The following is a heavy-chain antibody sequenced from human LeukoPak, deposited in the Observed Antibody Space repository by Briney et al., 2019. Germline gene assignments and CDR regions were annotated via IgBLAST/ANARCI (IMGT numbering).Heavy chain of an antibody. V-gene: IGHV1-69*13. CDR2: IIPIFGTA. D-gene: IGHD2-15*01. CDR1: GGTFSSYA. Sequence: ASVKVSCKASGGTFSSYAISWVRQAPGQGLEWMGGIIPIFGTANYAQKFQGRVTITADESTSTAYMELSSLRSDDTAVYYCARDWALALKGSGYFQHWGQGTLVTVSS. J-gene: IGHJ1*01. CDR3: ARDWALALKGSGYFQH.